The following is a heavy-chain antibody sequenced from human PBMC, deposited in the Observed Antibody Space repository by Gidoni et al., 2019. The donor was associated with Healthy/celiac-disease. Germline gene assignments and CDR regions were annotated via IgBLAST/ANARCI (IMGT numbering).Heavy chain of an antibody. J-gene: IGHJ4*02. CDR1: GFPFRRYS. Sequence: EVQLVESGGGLVQPGGSLRLSVAASGFPFRRYSMNWVRQAPGKGLEWVSYISSSSSTIYYADSVKGRFTISRDNAKNSLYLQMNSLRDEDTAVYYCARAYYYDSSGYYGPFDYWGQGTLVTVSS. V-gene: IGHV3-48*02. D-gene: IGHD3-22*01. CDR3: ARAYYYDSSGYYGPFDY. CDR2: ISSSSSTI.